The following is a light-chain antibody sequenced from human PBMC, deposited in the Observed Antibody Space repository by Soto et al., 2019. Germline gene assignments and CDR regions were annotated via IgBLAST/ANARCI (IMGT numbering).Light chain of an antibody. J-gene: IGKJ1*01. CDR2: IAS. CDR1: QSVSSNY. CDR3: QQYGSSPWT. Sequence: EIVLTQSPGTLSLSPGERATLSCRASQSVSSNYLAWYQQKTGQTPRLLIYIASSRAPGIPDRFSGSGSGTHFTLTISRVEPVDFAVYYCQQYGSSPWTFGQGTKVEIK. V-gene: IGKV3-20*01.